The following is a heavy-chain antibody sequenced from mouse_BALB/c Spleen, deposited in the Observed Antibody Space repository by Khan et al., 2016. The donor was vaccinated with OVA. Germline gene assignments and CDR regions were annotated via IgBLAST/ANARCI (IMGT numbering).Heavy chain of an antibody. CDR1: GFAFSSYS. J-gene: IGHJ2*01. V-gene: IGHV5-6-4*01. Sequence: EVELVESGGGLVKPGGSLKLSCAASGFAFSSYSMSWVRQTPEKRLEWVATITSGGSYTYYPDSVKGRFTISRDNAKNTLYLQMSRLKSEDTAMYYGTRDRNYYGSSFYFDYWGQGTTLTVSS. D-gene: IGHD1-1*01. CDR3: TRDRNYYGSSFYFDY. CDR2: ITSGGSYT.